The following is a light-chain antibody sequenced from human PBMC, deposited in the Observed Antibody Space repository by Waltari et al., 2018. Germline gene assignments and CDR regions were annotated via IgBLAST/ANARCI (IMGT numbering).Light chain of an antibody. J-gene: IGKJ1*01. CDR2: GAS. V-gene: IGKV3-20*01. CDR3: QQYGTSPWT. Sequence: EIVLTQSPGTLSLSQGDRATLSCRASQSVGSSYIAWYQQKPGQAPRLLIYGASSRATGTPDRFSDSGSGTDFTLTISRLEPEDFAVYYCQQYGTSPWTFGQGTKVEIK. CDR1: QSVGSSY.